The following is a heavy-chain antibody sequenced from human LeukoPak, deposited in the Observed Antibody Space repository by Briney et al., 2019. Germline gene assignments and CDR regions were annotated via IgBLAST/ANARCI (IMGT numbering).Heavy chain of an antibody. J-gene: IGHJ4*02. Sequence: ASVKVSCKASGYTFTSYAMRWVRQAPGQRLEWMGWINAGNGNTKYSRKFQGRVTITRDTSASTAYMELSSLRSEDTAVYYCASEGVYDSSGYLEYYFDYWGQGTLVTVSS. CDR3: ASEGVYDSSGYLEYYFDY. D-gene: IGHD3-22*01. CDR2: INAGNGNT. V-gene: IGHV1-3*01. CDR1: GYTFTSYA.